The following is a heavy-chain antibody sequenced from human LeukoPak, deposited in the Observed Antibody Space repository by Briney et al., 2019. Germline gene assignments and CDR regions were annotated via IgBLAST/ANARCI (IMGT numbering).Heavy chain of an antibody. Sequence: GGSLRLSCAASGFTFSSYEMNWVRQAPGKGLEWISYISSSGSTIFYADSVKGRFTISRDNAKNSLYLQMNSLRAEDTAVYYCARGHFDWLYNLDYWGQGTLVTVSS. V-gene: IGHV3-48*03. CDR2: ISSSGSTI. CDR3: ARGHFDWLYNLDY. J-gene: IGHJ4*02. D-gene: IGHD3-9*01. CDR1: GFTFSSYE.